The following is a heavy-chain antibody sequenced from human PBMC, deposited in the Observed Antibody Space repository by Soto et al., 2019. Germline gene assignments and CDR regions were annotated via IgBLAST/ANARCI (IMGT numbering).Heavy chain of an antibody. V-gene: IGHV1-3*01. D-gene: IGHD3-10*01. CDR1: GYTFTSYA. J-gene: IGHJ4*02. CDR3: ARSRYYNGWSFFDY. CDR2: INAGNGNT. Sequence: QVQLVQSGAEVKKPGASVKVSCKASGYTFTSYAMHWVRQAPGQRLEWMGWINAGNGNTKYSQQFKGRVTITRDTSASTDYMELGSLRSEDTAVYYCARSRYYNGWSFFDYWGQGTLVTVSS.